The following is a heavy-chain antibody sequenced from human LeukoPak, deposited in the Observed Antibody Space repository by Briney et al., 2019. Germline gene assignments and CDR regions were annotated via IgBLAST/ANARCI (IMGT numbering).Heavy chain of an antibody. V-gene: IGHV3-13*01. CDR2: IGTRGDT. D-gene: IGHD6-19*01. CDR1: GFTFSSYA. CDR3: VRAPPYSSASWGYYGMDV. Sequence: GGSLRLSCAASGFTFSSYAMSWVRQATGEGLEWVSAIGTRGDTYYAGSVKGRFTMSRENAKNSLYLQMNSLSAGDTAVYYCVRAPPYSSASWGYYGMDVWGQGTTVTVSS. J-gene: IGHJ6*02.